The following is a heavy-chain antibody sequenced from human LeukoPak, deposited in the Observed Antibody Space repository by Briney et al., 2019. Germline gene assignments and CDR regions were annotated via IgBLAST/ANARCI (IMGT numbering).Heavy chain of an antibody. Sequence: QPGGSLRLSCAASGFTFSRYWMSWVRQAPGKGLEWVANINQDGSEKYYVDSVKGRFTISRDNAKNSLYLQMNSLRAEDTAVYYCARGGYSHGRYYYYMDVWGIGTAVTVSS. CDR3: ARGGYSHGRYYYYMDV. D-gene: IGHD5-18*01. CDR1: GFTFSRYW. V-gene: IGHV3-7*01. CDR2: INQDGSEK. J-gene: IGHJ6*03.